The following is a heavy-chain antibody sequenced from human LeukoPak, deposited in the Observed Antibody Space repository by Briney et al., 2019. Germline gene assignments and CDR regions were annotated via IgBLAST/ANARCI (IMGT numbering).Heavy chain of an antibody. CDR3: ARELANYGRWYFDL. V-gene: IGHV4-39*07. D-gene: IGHD4/OR15-4a*01. CDR2: MYYSGIT. Sequence: SETLSLTCTFSGGSISSSGYYWGWIRQPPGKGLEWIGSMYYSGITYYNPSLKSRLTISVDTPNNQFSLKLNSVTAADTAVYYCARELANYGRWYFDLWGRGTLVTVSS. J-gene: IGHJ2*01. CDR1: GGSISSSGYY.